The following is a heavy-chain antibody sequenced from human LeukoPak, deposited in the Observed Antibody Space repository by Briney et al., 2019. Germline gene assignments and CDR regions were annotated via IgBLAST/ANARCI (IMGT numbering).Heavy chain of an antibody. CDR2: ISGSGGST. D-gene: IGHD6-13*01. J-gene: IGHJ4*02. V-gene: IGHV3-23*01. CDR3: AKDFFPIAAAGNFDY. Sequence: PGRSLRLSCAASGFTFSSYAMSCVREAPGKGLEWVSAISGSGGSTHYADSVKGRFNIYRDNSKNPLYLQMNSLRAEDTAVYYCAKDFFPIAAAGNFDYWGQGTLVTVSS. CDR1: GFTFSSYA.